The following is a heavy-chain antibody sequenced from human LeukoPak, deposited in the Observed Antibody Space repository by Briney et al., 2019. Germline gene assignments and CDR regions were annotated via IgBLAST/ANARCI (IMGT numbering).Heavy chain of an antibody. V-gene: IGHV4-30-4*01. Sequence: SETLSLTCNVSGGAISGGDDFWSWVRQSPGRGLEWLGNIYYTGITYYNPSLKSRLFISVDTTNNQFSLKLNSVTATDTAVYYCARDPRSGSYLDYWGQGTLVTVSS. CDR3: ARDPRSGSYLDY. D-gene: IGHD3-10*01. CDR2: IYYTGIT. J-gene: IGHJ4*02. CDR1: GGAISGGDDF.